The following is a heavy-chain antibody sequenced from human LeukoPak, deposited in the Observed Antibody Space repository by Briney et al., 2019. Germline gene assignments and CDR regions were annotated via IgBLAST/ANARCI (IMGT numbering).Heavy chain of an antibody. Sequence: TSETLSLTCSVSGGSISSYHWTWIRQPPGKGLEWIGYRYYSGSTTYNPSLKSRVTISVDTSESQFSLKLISVTAADTAIYYCARVRGDFETDWGQGTLVTVSS. CDR1: GGSISSYH. D-gene: IGHD3-16*01. CDR3: ARVRGDFETD. J-gene: IGHJ1*01. V-gene: IGHV4-59*01. CDR2: RYYSGST.